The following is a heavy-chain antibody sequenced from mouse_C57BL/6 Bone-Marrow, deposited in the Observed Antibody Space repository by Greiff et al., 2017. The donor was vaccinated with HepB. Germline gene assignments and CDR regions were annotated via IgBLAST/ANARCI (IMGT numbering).Heavy chain of an antibody. Sequence: EVQRVESVAELVRPGASVKLSCTASGFNIKNTYMHWVKQRPEQGLEWIGRIDPANGNTKYAPKFQGKATITADTSSNTAYLQLSSLTSEDTAIYYCARYYGSSPWFAYWGQGTLVTVSA. D-gene: IGHD1-1*01. J-gene: IGHJ3*01. V-gene: IGHV14-3*01. CDR3: ARYYGSSPWFAY. CDR2: IDPANGNT. CDR1: GFNIKNTY.